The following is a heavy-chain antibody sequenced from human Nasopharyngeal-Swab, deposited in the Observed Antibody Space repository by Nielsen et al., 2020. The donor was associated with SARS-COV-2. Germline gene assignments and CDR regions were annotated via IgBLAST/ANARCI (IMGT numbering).Heavy chain of an antibody. CDR2: ISAYNGNT. CDR3: ARDMWGYFDY. J-gene: IGHJ4*02. Sequence: ASVKVSCKASGYTFTSYGLSWVRQAPGQGLEWMGRISAYNGNTDYAQEFQGRVTMTTDTSAKTAYMELRSLRSDDTAMYYCARDMWGYFDYWGQGTLVTVSS. D-gene: IGHD3-16*01. CDR1: GYTFTSYG. V-gene: IGHV1-18*04.